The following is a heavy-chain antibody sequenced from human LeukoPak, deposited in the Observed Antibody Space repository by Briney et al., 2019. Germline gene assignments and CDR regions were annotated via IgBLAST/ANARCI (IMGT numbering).Heavy chain of an antibody. Sequence: ASVKVSCKASGYTFTSYAMHWVRQAPGQRLEWMGWINAGNGNTKYSQKFQGRVTITRDTSASTAYMELSSLRSEDTAVYYCARGDLTLVATEIYYYYGMDVWGQGTTVTVSS. V-gene: IGHV1-3*01. CDR3: ARGDLTLVATEIYYYYGMDV. D-gene: IGHD5-12*01. J-gene: IGHJ6*02. CDR2: INAGNGNT. CDR1: GYTFTSYA.